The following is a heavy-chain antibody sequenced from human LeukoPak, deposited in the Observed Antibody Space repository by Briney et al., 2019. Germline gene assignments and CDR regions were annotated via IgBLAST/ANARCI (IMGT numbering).Heavy chain of an antibody. CDR1: GGSISSGDYY. V-gene: IGHV4-30-4*01. Sequence: SETLSLTCTVSGGSISSGDYYWSWIRQPPGKGLEWIGYIYYSGSTYYNPSLKSRVTISVDTSKNQFSLKLSSVTAADTAVYYCARGYCSSTSCYLFWLDPWGQGTLVTVSS. CDR2: IYYSGST. J-gene: IGHJ5*02. D-gene: IGHD2-2*01. CDR3: ARGYCSSTSCYLFWLDP.